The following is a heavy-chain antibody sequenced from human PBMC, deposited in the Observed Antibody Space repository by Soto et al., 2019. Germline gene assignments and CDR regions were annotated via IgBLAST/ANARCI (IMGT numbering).Heavy chain of an antibody. J-gene: IGHJ3*02. Sequence: GGSLRLSCAASGFTFSSYAMSWVRQAPGKGLEWVAVISYDGSNKYYADSVKGRFTISRDNSKNTLYLQMNSLRAEDTAVYYCAKASGYCSSTSCYGAFDIWGQGTMVTVSS. CDR3: AKASGYCSSTSCYGAFDI. CDR1: GFTFSSYA. D-gene: IGHD2-2*01. V-gene: IGHV3-30*18. CDR2: ISYDGSNK.